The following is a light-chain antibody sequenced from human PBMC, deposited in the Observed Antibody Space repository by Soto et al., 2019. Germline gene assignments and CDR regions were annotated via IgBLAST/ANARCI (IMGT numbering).Light chain of an antibody. CDR1: SGHSSYA. CDR3: QTRGTGVV. CDR2: LNSDGSH. V-gene: IGLV4-69*01. J-gene: IGLJ2*01. Sequence: QPVLTQSPSASASLGASVKLTCTLSSGHSSYAIAWHQQQPEKGPRYLMKLNSDGSHSKGDGIPDRFSGSSSGAERYLTIPSLQSEDEAAYYCQTRGTGVVFGGGTKLTVL.